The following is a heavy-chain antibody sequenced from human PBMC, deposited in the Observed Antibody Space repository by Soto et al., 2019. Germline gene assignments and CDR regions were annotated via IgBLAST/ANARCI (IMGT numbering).Heavy chain of an antibody. CDR2: INNDGSST. D-gene: IGHD2-8*01. Sequence: EVQLVESGGGLVQPGESLRLSCAASGFTFSNYWMHWVRQAPGKGLMGVSRINNDGSSTVFADSVKGRFTISRDNAKNPVYLQSPSLRDEETAVYYCVRLNNAERFWGQGTLVTVSS. V-gene: IGHV3-74*03. CDR3: VRLNNAERF. CDR1: GFTFSNYW. J-gene: IGHJ4*02.